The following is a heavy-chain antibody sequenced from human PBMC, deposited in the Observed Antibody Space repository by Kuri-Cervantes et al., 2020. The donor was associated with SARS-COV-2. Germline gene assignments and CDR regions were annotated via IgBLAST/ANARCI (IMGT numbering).Heavy chain of an antibody. Sequence: ASVKVSCKASGYTFTSYAMHWVRQAPGQRLEWMGWINAGNGNTKYSQKFQGRVTITRDTSASTAYMELSSLRSEDTAVYYCARGGEGSPPRGRYGMDVWGQGTTVTVSS. J-gene: IGHJ6*02. CDR1: GYTFTSYA. CDR2: INAGNGNT. D-gene: IGHD2-21*01. V-gene: IGHV1-3*01. CDR3: ARGGEGSPPRGRYGMDV.